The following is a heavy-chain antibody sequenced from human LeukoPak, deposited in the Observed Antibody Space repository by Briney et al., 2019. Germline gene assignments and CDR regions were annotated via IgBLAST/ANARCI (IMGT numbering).Heavy chain of an antibody. D-gene: IGHD3-22*01. CDR1: GFTFSSYG. CDR3: AKDGRCYDTDNLYYFDY. Sequence: GGSLRLSCAASGFTFSSYGMHWVRQAPGKGLEWVAVISYDGSNKYYADSVKGRFTISRDNSKNTLYLQMNSLRAEDTAVYYCAKDGRCYDTDNLYYFDYWGQGTLVTVSS. CDR2: ISYDGSNK. V-gene: IGHV3-30*18. J-gene: IGHJ4*02.